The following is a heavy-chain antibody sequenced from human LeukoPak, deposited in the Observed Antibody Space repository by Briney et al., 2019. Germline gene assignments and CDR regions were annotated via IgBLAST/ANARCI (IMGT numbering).Heavy chain of an antibody. V-gene: IGHV4-34*01. CDR2: INHSGST. D-gene: IGHD3-10*01. J-gene: IGHJ5*02. CDR3: ARGGLGYYGPGSYRVRRISNWFDP. Sequence: ASETLSLTCAVYGGSFSGYYWSWIRQPPGKGREWIGEINHSGSTNYNPSLKSRVTISVDTSKNQFSLKLSSVTAADTAVYYCARGGLGYYGPGSYRVRRISNWFDPWGQGTLVTVSS. CDR1: GGSFSGYY.